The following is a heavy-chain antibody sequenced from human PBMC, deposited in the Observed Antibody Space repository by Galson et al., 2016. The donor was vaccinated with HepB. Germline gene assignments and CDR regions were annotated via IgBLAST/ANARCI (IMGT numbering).Heavy chain of an antibody. D-gene: IGHD6-13*01. CDR3: AGGSLWYDY. Sequence: ETLSLTCAVSGYSISSGYQWGWIRQPPGKGLEWIGSIYHSGSTYYNPSLKSRVTISVDPSKNQFSQKLSSVTAADAAVYYWAGGSLWYDYWGQGTLVTVSS. J-gene: IGHJ4*02. CDR1: GYSISSGYQ. V-gene: IGHV4-38-2*01. CDR2: IYHSGST.